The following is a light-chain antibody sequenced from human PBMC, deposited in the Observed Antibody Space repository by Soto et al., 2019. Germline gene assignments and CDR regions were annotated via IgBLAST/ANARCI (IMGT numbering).Light chain of an antibody. J-gene: IGKJ5*01. CDR3: QQADSFPIT. Sequence: DIQMTQSPSSVSASVGDRVTITCRASQGISTWLAWYQQKPGKAPKLLIYAASSLQSGVPSRFSGRGSGTDFTLTSSSPQPEDFSSYYLQQADSFPITFGQGTRLESK. V-gene: IGKV1D-12*01. CDR1: QGISTW. CDR2: AAS.